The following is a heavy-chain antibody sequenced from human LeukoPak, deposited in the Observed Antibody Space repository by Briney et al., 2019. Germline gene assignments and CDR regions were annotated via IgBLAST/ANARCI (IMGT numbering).Heavy chain of an antibody. V-gene: IGHV5-51*01. CDR3: ARVYYCSSTSCYPYYFDY. J-gene: IGHJ4*02. D-gene: IGHD2-2*01. Sequence: GESLKISCKGSGYSFNSYWIGWVRQMPGKGLEWMGIIYPGDSDTRYSPSFQGQVTISADKSISTAYLQWSSLKASDTAMYYCARVYYCSSTSCYPYYFDYWGQGTLVTVSS. CDR1: GYSFNSYW. CDR2: IYPGDSDT.